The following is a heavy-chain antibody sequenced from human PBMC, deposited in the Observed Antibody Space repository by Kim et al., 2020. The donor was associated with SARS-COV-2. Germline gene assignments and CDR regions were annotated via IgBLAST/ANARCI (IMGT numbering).Heavy chain of an antibody. CDR1: GFTFSSYG. D-gene: IGHD2-21*01. J-gene: IGHJ4*02. CDR3: AKDYGLSITPPDY. Sequence: GGSLRLSCAASGFTFSSYGMHWVRQAPGKGLEWVAVIWYDGSNKYYADSVKGRFTISRDNSKNTLYLQMNSLRAEDTAVYYCAKDYGLSITPPDYWGQGTLVTVSS. V-gene: IGHV3-33*06. CDR2: IWYDGSNK.